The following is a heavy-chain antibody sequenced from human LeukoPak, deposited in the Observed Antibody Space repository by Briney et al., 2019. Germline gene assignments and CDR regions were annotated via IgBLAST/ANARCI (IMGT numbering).Heavy chain of an antibody. Sequence: GGSLRLSCAASGFTFSSYWMSWVRQAPGKGLEWVSYISSSGSTIYYADSVKGRFTISRDNAKNSLYLQMNSLRAEDTAVYYCARYSSTRGYVDYWGQGTLVTVSS. CDR1: GFTFSSYW. D-gene: IGHD6-13*01. CDR2: ISSSGSTI. CDR3: ARYSSTRGYVDY. J-gene: IGHJ4*02. V-gene: IGHV3-48*04.